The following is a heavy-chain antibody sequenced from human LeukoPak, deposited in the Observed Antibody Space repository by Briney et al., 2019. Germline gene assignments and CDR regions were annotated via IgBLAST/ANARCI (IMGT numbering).Heavy chain of an antibody. J-gene: IGHJ4*02. CDR1: GFTVSSNY. Sequence: GGSLRLSCAASGFTVSSNYISWVRQAPGKGLDWVSVIYSGGNTYYADSVKGRFTISRDNSKNTLYLQMNSLRAEDTAVYYCARRVATDFYFDHWGQGTLVTVSS. D-gene: IGHD5-12*01. V-gene: IGHV3-66*04. CDR2: IYSGGNT. CDR3: ARRVATDFYFDH.